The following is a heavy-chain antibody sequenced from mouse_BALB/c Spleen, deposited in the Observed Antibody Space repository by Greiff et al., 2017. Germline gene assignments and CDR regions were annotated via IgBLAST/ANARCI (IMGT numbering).Heavy chain of an antibody. J-gene: IGHJ4*01. V-gene: IGHV14-3*02. CDR2: IDPANGNT. CDR3: ASGGITTPMDY. Sequence: EVQLQESGAELVKPGASVKLSCTASGFNIKDTYMHWVKQRPEQGLEWIGRIDPANGNTKYDPKFQGKATITADTSSNTAYLQLSSLTSEDTAVYYCASGGITTPMDYWGQGTSVTVSS. D-gene: IGHD2-4*01. CDR1: GFNIKDTY.